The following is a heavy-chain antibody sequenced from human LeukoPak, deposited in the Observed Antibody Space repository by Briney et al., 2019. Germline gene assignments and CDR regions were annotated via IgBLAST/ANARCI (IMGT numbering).Heavy chain of an antibody. CDR3: ARDLGNWGWNDF. Sequence: GGSLRLSCAASGFTFSSYVMHWVRQAPGKGLEWVAVIWYDGFNKYHADSVKGRFTISRDNSKNTLYLQMNSLRAEDTAVYYCARDLGNWGWNDFWGQGTLVTVSS. CDR1: GFTFSSYV. D-gene: IGHD7-27*01. V-gene: IGHV3-33*01. CDR2: IWYDGFNK. J-gene: IGHJ4*02.